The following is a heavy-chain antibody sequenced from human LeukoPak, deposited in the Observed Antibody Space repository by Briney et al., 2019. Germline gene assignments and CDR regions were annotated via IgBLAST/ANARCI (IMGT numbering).Heavy chain of an antibody. Sequence: PGRSLRLSCAASGFTFSSYGIHWVRQAPGKGLEWVAVISYDGSSKYYADSVKGRFTISRDNFKNTQYLQMNSLKPEDTAVYYCSSLGLAVAPNWVDPWGQGTLVTVSS. V-gene: IGHV3-30*03. J-gene: IGHJ5*02. CDR2: ISYDGSSK. D-gene: IGHD6-19*01. CDR3: SSLGLAVAPNWVDP. CDR1: GFTFSSYG.